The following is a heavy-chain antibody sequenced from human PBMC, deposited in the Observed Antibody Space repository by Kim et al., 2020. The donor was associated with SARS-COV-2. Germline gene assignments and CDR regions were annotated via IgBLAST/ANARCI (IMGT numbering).Heavy chain of an antibody. Sequence: GGSLRLSYAASGFTFSSYGMHWVRQAPGKGLEWVAVISYDGSNKYYADSVKGRFTISRDNSKNTLYLQMNSLRAEDTAVYYCAKPDYYDSSGYYPFDYWG. J-gene: IGHJ4*01. CDR3: AKPDYYDSSGYYPFDY. D-gene: IGHD3-22*01. V-gene: IGHV3-30*18. CDR1: GFTFSSYG. CDR2: ISYDGSNK.